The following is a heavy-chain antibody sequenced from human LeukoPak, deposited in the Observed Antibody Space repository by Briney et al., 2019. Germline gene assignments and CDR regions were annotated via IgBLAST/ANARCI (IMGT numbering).Heavy chain of an antibody. Sequence: SETLSLTCTVSGGFISSYYWSWIRQPAGKGLEWIGYIYYSGSTNYNPSLKSRVTISVDTSKNQFSLKLSSVTAADTAVYYCASSYSSSSYDYWGQGTLVTVSS. V-gene: IGHV4-59*01. CDR2: IYYSGST. D-gene: IGHD6-6*01. CDR3: ASSYSSSSYDY. CDR1: GGFISSYY. J-gene: IGHJ4*02.